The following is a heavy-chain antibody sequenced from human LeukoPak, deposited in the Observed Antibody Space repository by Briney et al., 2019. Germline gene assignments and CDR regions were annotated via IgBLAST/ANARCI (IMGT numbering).Heavy chain of an antibody. CDR3: ARVSVAAPDY. J-gene: IGHJ4*02. CDR1: GGSFSGYY. D-gene: IGHD6-19*01. Sequence: SETLSLTCAVYGGSFSGYYWSWIRQPPGKGLEWIGEINHSGSTNYNPFLKSRVTISVDTSKNQFSLKLSSVTAADTAVYYCARVSVAAPDYWGQGTLVTVSS. CDR2: INHSGST. V-gene: IGHV4-34*01.